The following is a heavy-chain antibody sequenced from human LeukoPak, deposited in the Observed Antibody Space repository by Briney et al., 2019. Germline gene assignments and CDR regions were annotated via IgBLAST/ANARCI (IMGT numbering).Heavy chain of an antibody. D-gene: IGHD2-2*01. V-gene: IGHV3-30*04. CDR1: EFTFNSYA. Sequence: GGSLRLSCAASEFTFNSYAMHWVRQPPGKGLEWVAVMSYDGSNEYYADSVKGRFTISRDNAKNTLYLQMNSLRAEDTAVYCCARDWYHAIDYWGQGALVTVSS. J-gene: IGHJ4*02. CDR3: ARDWYHAIDY. CDR2: MSYDGSNE.